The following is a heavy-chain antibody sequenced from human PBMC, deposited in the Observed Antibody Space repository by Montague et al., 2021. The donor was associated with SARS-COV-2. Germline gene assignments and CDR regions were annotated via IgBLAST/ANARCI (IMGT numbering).Heavy chain of an antibody. CDR3: ARLNWDNDPVSDS. CDR1: GGSLSGHH. CDR2: IFHSGNT. V-gene: IGHV4-59*11. Sequence: SETLSLTCTVSGGSLSGHHWSWIRQPPGKGLEWIGYIFHSGNTNXNPSLKSRVTISVDTSKNQFSLRLTSVTAAGTAVYYCARLNWDNDPVSDSWGQGAVVAVSS. J-gene: IGHJ4*02. D-gene: IGHD1/OR15-1a*01.